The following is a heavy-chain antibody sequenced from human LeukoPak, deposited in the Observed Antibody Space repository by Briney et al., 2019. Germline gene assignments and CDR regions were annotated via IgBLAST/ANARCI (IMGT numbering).Heavy chain of an antibody. D-gene: IGHD3-9*01. CDR2: ITPNSGGT. CDR1: GYTFTGYY. J-gene: IGHJ4*02. V-gene: IGHV1-2*02. CDR3: ARKRVLAGYVFDY. Sequence: ASVKVCCKASGYTFTGYYIHWVRQAPGQGLEWMGWITPNSGGTNYDQACPGRVTMTRDTSISTAYIELSRLRCDDTAVYYSARKRVLAGYVFDYWGQGTLVTVSS.